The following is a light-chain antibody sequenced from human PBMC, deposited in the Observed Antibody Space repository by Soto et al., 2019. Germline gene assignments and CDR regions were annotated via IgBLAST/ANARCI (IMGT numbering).Light chain of an antibody. V-gene: IGKV3-20*01. CDR3: PQYGSSPT. CDR1: QSVSSSY. Sequence: EMVLTQSPGTLSLSPGERATLSCRASQSVSSSYLAWYQQKPGQAPRLLIYGASSRATGIPDRFSGSGSGTAFTLTISRLEPEDFAVYYCPQYGSSPTFGGGTKVEIK. J-gene: IGKJ4*01. CDR2: GAS.